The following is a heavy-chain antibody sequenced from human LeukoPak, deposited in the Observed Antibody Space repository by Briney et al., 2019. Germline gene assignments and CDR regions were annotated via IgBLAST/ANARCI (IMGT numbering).Heavy chain of an antibody. CDR3: AKDSSFGVAEYYFDY. D-gene: IGHD3-3*01. CDR1: GFTVRSNY. V-gene: IGHV3-9*01. Sequence: GGSLRLSCAASGFTVRSNYMSWVRQAPGKGLEWVSGISWNSGSIGYADSVKGRFTISRDNAKNSLYLQMNSLRAEDTALYYCAKDSSFGVAEYYFDYWGQGTLVTVSS. CDR2: ISWNSGSI. J-gene: IGHJ4*02.